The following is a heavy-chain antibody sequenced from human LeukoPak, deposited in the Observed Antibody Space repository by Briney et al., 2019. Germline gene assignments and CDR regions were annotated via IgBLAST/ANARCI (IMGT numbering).Heavy chain of an antibody. D-gene: IGHD6-13*01. Sequence: GGSLRLSCAASGFTFSSYSMNWVRQAPGKGLEWVSSISSSSSYIYYADSVKGRFTISRENAKNSLYLQMNSLRAEDTAVYYCARDWGSSDGTDYWGQGTLVTVSS. CDR3: ARDWGSSDGTDY. CDR1: GFTFSSYS. V-gene: IGHV3-21*01. CDR2: ISSSSSYI. J-gene: IGHJ4*02.